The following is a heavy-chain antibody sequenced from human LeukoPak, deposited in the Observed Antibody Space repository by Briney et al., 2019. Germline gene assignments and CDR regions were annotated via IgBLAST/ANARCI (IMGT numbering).Heavy chain of an antibody. CDR2: INPSGGST. CDR1: GYTFTSYG. D-gene: IGHD3-22*01. Sequence: ASVKVSCKASGYTFTSYGISWVRQAPGQGLEWMGIINPSGGSTSYAQKFQGRVTMTRDTSTSTVYMELSSLRSEDTAVYYCARDPQDRKYYYDSSGYFLAPYFDYWGQGTLVTVSS. V-gene: IGHV1-46*01. J-gene: IGHJ4*02. CDR3: ARDPQDRKYYYDSSGYFLAPYFDY.